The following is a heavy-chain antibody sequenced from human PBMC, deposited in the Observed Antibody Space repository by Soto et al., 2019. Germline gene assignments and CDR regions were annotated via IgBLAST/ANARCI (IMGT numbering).Heavy chain of an antibody. D-gene: IGHD3-22*01. J-gene: IGHJ5*02. CDR2: IYYTGNT. V-gene: IGHV4-59*01. CDR1: GDSISTYY. CDR3: ARYYYDSSGYYYGWFDP. Sequence: SETLSLTCTVSGDSISTYYWSWIRQPPGKGLEWIAYIYYTGNTYYNPSLKSRVTISMDTSKNQFSLKLSSVTAADAAVYYCARYYYDSSGYYYGWFDPWGQGTLVTVS.